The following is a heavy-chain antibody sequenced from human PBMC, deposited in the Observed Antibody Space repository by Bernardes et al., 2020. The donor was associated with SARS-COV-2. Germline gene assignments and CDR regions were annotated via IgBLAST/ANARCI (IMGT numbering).Heavy chain of an antibody. V-gene: IGHV3-23*01. CDR3: AKDLFWWSAADF. J-gene: IGHJ4*02. CDR1: GFDFINTG. CDR2: IGGDGGT. Sequence: GGSLRLSCAAAGFDFINTGMSWVRQAPGKGLEWVSSIGGDGGTHYGDSVRGRFTISKDTSKNILFLQMNSLGAEDSAIYYCAKDLFWWSAADFWGQGTRVTVS. D-gene: IGHD3-16*01.